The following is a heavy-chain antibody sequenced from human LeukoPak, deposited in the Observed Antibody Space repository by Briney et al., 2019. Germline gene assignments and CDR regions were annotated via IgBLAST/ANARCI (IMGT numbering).Heavy chain of an antibody. CDR2: IFYSGRT. Sequence: KASETLSLTCIVSGGSISGSNYYWGWIRQPPGMGLEWIGSIFYSGRTYFNPSLKSRVTISVDTSKNQFSLRLSSVTAADTSVYYCARHEEEDGYNAKTLDYWGQGALVTVSS. D-gene: IGHD5-24*01. CDR1: GGSISGSNYY. J-gene: IGHJ4*02. CDR3: ARHEEEDGYNAKTLDY. V-gene: IGHV4-39*01.